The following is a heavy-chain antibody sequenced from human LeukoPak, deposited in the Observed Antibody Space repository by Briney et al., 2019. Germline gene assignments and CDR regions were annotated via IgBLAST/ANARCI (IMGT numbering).Heavy chain of an antibody. CDR2: IRQDDSEK. J-gene: IGHJ3*02. V-gene: IGHV3-7*03. CDR1: GFTFSDYW. CDR3: AKATGAAATADAFDI. Sequence: GGSLRLSCSASGFTFSDYWMMWVRQAPGKGLEWVGNIRQDDSEKNYVDSVKGRFTISRDNAKSSLYLQMNSLRAEDTAVYYCAKATGAAATADAFDIWGQGTMVTVSS. D-gene: IGHD6-13*01.